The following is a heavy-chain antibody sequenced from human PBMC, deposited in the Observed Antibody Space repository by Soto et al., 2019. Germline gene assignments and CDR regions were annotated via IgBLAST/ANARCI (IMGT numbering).Heavy chain of an antibody. D-gene: IGHD6-19*01. J-gene: IGHJ4*02. CDR1: GFTFSSYG. CDR2: IWHDGGNK. Sequence: GGSLRLSCAASGFTFSSYGMHWVRQAPGKGLEWVAFIWHDGGNKFYAESVKGRFTISRDNSKNTLYLQMTSLSAEDTAMYSCERDVAVNTGFGKDHWGQGTLVTVSS. V-gene: IGHV3-33*01. CDR3: ERDVAVNTGFGKDH.